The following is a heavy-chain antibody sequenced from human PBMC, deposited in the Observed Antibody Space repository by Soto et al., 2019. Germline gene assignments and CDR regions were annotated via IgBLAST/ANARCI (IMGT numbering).Heavy chain of an antibody. CDR2: IIPIFGTA. CDR1: GGTFSSYA. D-gene: IGHD3-22*01. CDR3: ARGWGYDSNDYYYAY. V-gene: IGHV1-69*01. Sequence: QVQLVQSGAEVKKPGSSVKVSCKASGGTFSSYAISWVRQAPGQGLEWMGGIIPIFGTANHAQKFQGRVTIIADESTSTVYMELSSLRSEDTAMYYCARGWGYDSNDYYYAYWGQGTLAIVSS. J-gene: IGHJ4*02.